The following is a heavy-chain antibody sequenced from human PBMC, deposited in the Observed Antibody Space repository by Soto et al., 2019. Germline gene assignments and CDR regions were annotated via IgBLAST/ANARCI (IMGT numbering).Heavy chain of an antibody. CDR3: VKDRVESGLGEVDF. V-gene: IGHV3-30*18. D-gene: IGHD3-16*01. J-gene: IGHJ4*02. Sequence: QVQLVESGGGMVQPGRSLRLSCAASGFTFSNYGMHWVRQAPGKGLEWVAVISYDGSRKYYVDSVKGRFTISRDNSKSTLYLQVNSLRPEDTAVYYCVKDRVESGLGEVDFWGQGTLVTVSS. CDR2: ISYDGSRK. CDR1: GFTFSNYG.